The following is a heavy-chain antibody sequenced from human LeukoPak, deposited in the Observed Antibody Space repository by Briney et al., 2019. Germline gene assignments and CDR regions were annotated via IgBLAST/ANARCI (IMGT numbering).Heavy chain of an antibody. J-gene: IGHJ4*02. CDR2: TYYRPKFNT. V-gene: IGHV6-1*01. CDR3: ARGSHSSFDY. CDR1: GDSLSNNNVA. Sequence: SQTLSLTCAISGDSLSNNNVAWNWIRQSPSQGLEWLGRTYYRPKFNTDYAVSVKSRIAINSDTSKNQFSLQLNSVTPEDTGVYYCARGSHSSFDYWGQGTLVTVSS. D-gene: IGHD3-10*01.